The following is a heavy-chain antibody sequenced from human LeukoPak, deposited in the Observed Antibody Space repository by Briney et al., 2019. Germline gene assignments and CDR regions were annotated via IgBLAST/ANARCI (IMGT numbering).Heavy chain of an antibody. CDR3: ARGGSPPEALGDTFDV. J-gene: IGHJ3*01. CDR2: VKSDGSST. D-gene: IGHD1-26*01. V-gene: IGHV3-74*01. CDR1: GFTFSSYW. Sequence: GGPLRLSCAASGFTFSSYWMHWVRQAPGKGLVWVSRVKSDGSSTNYADSVKGRFTVSRDNAKNTLILQMNSLRAEDTAVYYCARGGSPPEALGDTFDVWGHGTLVTVSS.